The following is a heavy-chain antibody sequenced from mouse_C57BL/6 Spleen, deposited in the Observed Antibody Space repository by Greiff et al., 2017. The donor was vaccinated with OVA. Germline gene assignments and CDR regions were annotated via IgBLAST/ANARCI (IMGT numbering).Heavy chain of an antibody. CDR2: INPGSGGT. V-gene: IGHV1-54*01. CDR1: GYAFTNYL. CDR3: ARSGTGHYFDY. J-gene: IGHJ2*01. Sequence: LQESGAELVRPGTSVKVSCKASGYAFTNYLIEWVKQRPGQGLEWIGVINPGSGGTNYNEKFKGKATLTADKSSSTAYMQLSSLTSEDSAVYFCARSGTGHYFDYWGQGTTLTVSS. D-gene: IGHD4-1*01.